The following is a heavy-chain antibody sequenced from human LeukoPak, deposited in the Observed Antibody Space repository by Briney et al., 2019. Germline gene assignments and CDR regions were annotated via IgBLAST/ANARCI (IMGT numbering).Heavy chain of an antibody. CDR1: GLTFSYFA. V-gene: IGHV3-23*01. J-gene: IGHJ4*02. D-gene: IGHD4-17*01. CDR2: ISNSGGST. CDR3: ARDPTVTTDLDY. Sequence: GGSLRLSCAASGLTFSYFAMTWVRQPPGKGLEWVSTISNSGGSTYYADSVKGRFTISRDNSKNTLYLQMNSLRAEDTALYYCARDPTVTTDLDYWGQGTLVTVSS.